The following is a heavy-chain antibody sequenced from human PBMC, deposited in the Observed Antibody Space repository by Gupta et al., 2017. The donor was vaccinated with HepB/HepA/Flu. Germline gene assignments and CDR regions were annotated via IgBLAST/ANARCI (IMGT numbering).Heavy chain of an antibody. V-gene: IGHV4-31*03. CDR1: GCSISSVGYY. Sequence: QVQLQESGPGLVKPSQTLSLTCPVSGCSISSVGYYWSWIRQHPGKGLEWIGYIYYSGSTYYNPSLKSRVTISVDTSKNQFSLKLSSVTAADTAVYYCARDIDYGDRYNWFDPWGQGTLVTVSS. CDR2: IYYSGST. D-gene: IGHD4-17*01. CDR3: ARDIDYGDRYNWFDP. J-gene: IGHJ5*02.